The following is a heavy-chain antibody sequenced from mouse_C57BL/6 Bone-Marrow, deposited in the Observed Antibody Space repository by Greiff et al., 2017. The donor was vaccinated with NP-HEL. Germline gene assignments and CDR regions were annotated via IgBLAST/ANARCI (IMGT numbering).Heavy chain of an antibody. D-gene: IGHD2-3*01. V-gene: IGHV1-19*01. Sequence: EVKLQESGPVLVKPGASVKMSCKASGYTFTDYYMNWVKQSHGKSLEWIGVINPYNGGTSYNQKFKGKATLTVDKSSSTAYMERNSLTSEDSAVYYCARGWLQYYFDYWGQGTTLTVSS. J-gene: IGHJ2*01. CDR2: INPYNGGT. CDR3: ARGWLQYYFDY. CDR1: GYTFTDYY.